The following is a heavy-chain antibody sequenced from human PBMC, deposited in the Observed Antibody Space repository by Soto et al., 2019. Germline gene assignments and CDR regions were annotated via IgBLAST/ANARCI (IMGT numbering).Heavy chain of an antibody. D-gene: IGHD2-21*01. CDR3: AIARIARD. CDR1: RFTFSSYA. Sequence: EVQLLESGGGLVQPGGSLRLSCAASRFTFSSYAMSWVRQAPGKGLEWVSAITGSGGSTYYADSVKGRFTISRDNSKNTLYLQMNSLRAEDTAVYYFAIARIARDWGQGTLVTVPS. CDR2: ITGSGGST. V-gene: IGHV3-23*01. J-gene: IGHJ4*02.